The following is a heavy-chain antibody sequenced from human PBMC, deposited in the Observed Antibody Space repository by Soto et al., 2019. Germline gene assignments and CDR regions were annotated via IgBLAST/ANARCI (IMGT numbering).Heavy chain of an antibody. J-gene: IGHJ4*02. V-gene: IGHV3-74*01. CDR2: IKTDGSST. D-gene: IGHD5-18*01. CDR3: AKREGNTYGLFH. Sequence: EVQLVDSGGGLVQPGGSLRLSCAAYGFSFSNYWIHWVRQAPGKGLVWVSRIKTDGSSTDYAASVKGRFTISRDNAKNTLYLQMNSLTAEDTAVYYCAKREGNTYGLFHWGQGTLVTVSS. CDR1: GFSFSNYW.